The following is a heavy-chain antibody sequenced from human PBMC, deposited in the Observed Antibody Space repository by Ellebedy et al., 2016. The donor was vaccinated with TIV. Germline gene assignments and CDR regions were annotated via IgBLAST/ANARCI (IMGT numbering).Heavy chain of an antibody. CDR3: AHREKMGPDAWYFDL. CDR1: GFSLTTSDVA. Sequence: SGPTLVKPTQTLTLTCTFSGFSLTTSDVAVGWIRQPPGKALEWLALIYGDDDKHYSPSLKSRLTITKDNSKNQVVLTMANMDPVDTATYYCAHREKMGPDAWYFDLWGRGTLVTVSS. D-gene: IGHD2-8*01. J-gene: IGHJ2*01. CDR2: IYGDDDK. V-gene: IGHV2-5*02.